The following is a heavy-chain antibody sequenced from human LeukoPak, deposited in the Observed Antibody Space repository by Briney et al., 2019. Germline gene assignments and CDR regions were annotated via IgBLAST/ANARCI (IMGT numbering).Heavy chain of an antibody. J-gene: IGHJ4*02. CDR1: GFTVSSNY. CDR3: ARDQGPRLSTVTSDY. D-gene: IGHD4-17*01. Sequence: GGSLRLSCAASGFTVSSNYMSWVRQAPGKGLEWVSVIYSGGSTYYADSVKGRFTISRDNSKNTLYLQMNSLRAEDTALYYCARDQGPRLSTVTSDYWGQGTLVTVSS. CDR2: IYSGGST. V-gene: IGHV3-53*01.